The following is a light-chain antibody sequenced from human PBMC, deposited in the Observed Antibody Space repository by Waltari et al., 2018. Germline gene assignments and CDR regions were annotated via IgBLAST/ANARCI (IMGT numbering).Light chain of an antibody. V-gene: IGKV1-39*01. CDR2: AAS. CDR3: QETYTTLFT. CDR1: QTIRNA. J-gene: IGKJ3*01. Sequence: DIHITQSPPSLADTVGDSGNITCQASQTIRNALNWYQQRPGKAPKLLISAASSLQSGVPSRFSGSGSGSDFALTISSLQPEDFASYHCQETYTTLFTFGPGTKVDIK.